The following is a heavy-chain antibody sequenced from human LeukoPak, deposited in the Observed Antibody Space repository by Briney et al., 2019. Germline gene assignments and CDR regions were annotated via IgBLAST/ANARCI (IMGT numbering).Heavy chain of an antibody. CDR1: GFTFSSYW. D-gene: IGHD3-3*01. V-gene: IGHV3-74*01. J-gene: IGHJ3*02. CDR2: INSDGSST. CDR3: ARGGDYDFWSGYPFDI. Sequence: GGSLRLSCAASGFTFSSYWMHWVRHAPGKGLVWVSRINSDGSSTSYADSVKGRFTISRDNSKNTLYLQMNSLRAEDTAVYYCARGGDYDFWSGYPFDIWGQGTMVTVSS.